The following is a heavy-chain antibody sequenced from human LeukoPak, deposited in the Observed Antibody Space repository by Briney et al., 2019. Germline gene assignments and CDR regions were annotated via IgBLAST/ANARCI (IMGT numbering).Heavy chain of an antibody. D-gene: IGHD3-9*01. CDR1: GFTLGSYW. CDR2: VNTDGSST. CDR3: LTPTGYYDILTGYYNVIRYYYYYYMDV. Sequence: GGSLRLSCAVSGFTLGSYWMHWVRQAPGQGLAWVSRVNTDGSSTTYAESVKGRFTISKDNAKNTLYLQMNSLRAEDTAVYRPLTPTGYYDILTGYYNVIRYYYYYYMDVWGKGTTVTVSS. J-gene: IGHJ6*03. V-gene: IGHV3-74*01.